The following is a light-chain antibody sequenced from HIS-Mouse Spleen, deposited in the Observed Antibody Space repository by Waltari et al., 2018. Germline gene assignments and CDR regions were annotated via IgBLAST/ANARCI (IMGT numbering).Light chain of an antibody. CDR2: GAS. J-gene: IGKJ1*01. V-gene: IGKV3-15*01. CDR1: QSVSSN. CDR3: QQYNNWPWT. Sequence: EIVMTQSPATLSVSPGERATLTCRASQSVSSNLAGYQQKPGQAPRLLIYGASTRATGIPARFSGSGSGTEFTLTISSMQSEDFAVYYCQQYNNWPWTFGQGTKVEIK.